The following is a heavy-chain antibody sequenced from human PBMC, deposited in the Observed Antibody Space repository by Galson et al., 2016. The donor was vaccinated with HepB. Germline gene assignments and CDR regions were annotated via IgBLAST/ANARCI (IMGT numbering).Heavy chain of an antibody. V-gene: IGHV1-2*02. CDR1: GYTFTGYY. Sequence: SVKVSCKASGYTFTGYYMHWVRQAPGQGLEWMGWINPNSGGTSYAQKFQGRVTMTRDKSISTAYMELSRLRSDDTALYDCARGPYYDSRGYYYVLDYWGQGTLVTVSS. J-gene: IGHJ4*02. CDR2: INPNSGGT. D-gene: IGHD3-22*01. CDR3: ARGPYYDSRGYYYVLDY.